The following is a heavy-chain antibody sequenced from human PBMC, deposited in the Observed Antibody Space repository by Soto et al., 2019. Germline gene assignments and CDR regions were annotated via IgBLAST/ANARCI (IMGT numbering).Heavy chain of an antibody. CDR2: IYYSGST. D-gene: IGHD4-4*01. CDR3: ASEIYYSRYYYYGLHF. J-gene: IGHJ6*02. V-gene: IGHV4-30-4*01. CDR1: GGSIRSGDYY. Sequence: QVHLQESGPGLLKLSQTLSLTCTVSGGSIRSGDYYCSWFRQPPGKGLEWIGYIYYSGSTYYNPSLKSQVTISVDPSNNKFSLTVSYVTAADTAVYYGASEIYYSRYYYYGLHFSGQGTTVTVSS.